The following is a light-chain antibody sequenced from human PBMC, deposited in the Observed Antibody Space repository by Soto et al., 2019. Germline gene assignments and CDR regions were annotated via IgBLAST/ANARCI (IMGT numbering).Light chain of an antibody. CDR2: DVS. V-gene: IGKV3-20*01. J-gene: IGKJ1*01. Sequence: ETVMTQSPAALSVNPGERATLSCRASQSVSNNLAWYQQKPGQAPRLLIYDVSNRATGIPDRFSGSGSGTDFTLTISRLEPEDFAVYYCQQYGSSGTFGQGTKVDIK. CDR3: QQYGSSGT. CDR1: QSVSNN.